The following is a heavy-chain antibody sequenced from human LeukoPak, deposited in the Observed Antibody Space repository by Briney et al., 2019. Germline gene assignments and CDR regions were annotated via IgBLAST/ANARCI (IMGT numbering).Heavy chain of an antibody. CDR1: GGSISSYY. CDR2: IYYSGST. D-gene: IGHD3-10*01. J-gene: IGHJ5*02. Sequence: SETLSLTCTVSGGSISSYYWSWIRQPPGKGLEWIGYIYYSGSTNYNPSLKSRVTISVDTSKNQFSLKLSSVTAADTAVYYCARDQRGVRGVTLNWFDPWGQGTLVTVSS. CDR3: ARDQRGVRGVTLNWFDP. V-gene: IGHV4-59*12.